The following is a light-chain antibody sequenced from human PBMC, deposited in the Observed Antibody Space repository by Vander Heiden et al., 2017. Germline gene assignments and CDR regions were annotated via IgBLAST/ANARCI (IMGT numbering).Light chain of an antibody. J-gene: IGLJ2*01. Sequence: QSVLTQPPSVSGAPGQRVTISCTGSSSNIGAGYDGNWDQQLPGTAPNLLIFVNSNRLSGAPDRFSCSTSGTSASLAITVLQAEDEADYYCQSSDRNRSGSLVFGGGTKLTVL. V-gene: IGLV1-40*01. CDR3: QSSDRNRSGSLV. CDR1: SSNIGAGYD. CDR2: VNS.